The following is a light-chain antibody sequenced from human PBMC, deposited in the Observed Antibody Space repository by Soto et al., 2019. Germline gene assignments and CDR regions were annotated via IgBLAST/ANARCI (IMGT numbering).Light chain of an antibody. Sequence: DIQMTQSPSSLSASVGDRVTITCRSSQVIISYVSWYQQRPGQAPKLLVIGASTLRTGVPSRFSASGSGTDFAVSISNLQPSDLASYYCQQSHSVPYTFGQGTRLEI. J-gene: IGKJ2*01. CDR1: QVIISY. CDR2: GAS. CDR3: QQSHSVPYT. V-gene: IGKV1-39*01.